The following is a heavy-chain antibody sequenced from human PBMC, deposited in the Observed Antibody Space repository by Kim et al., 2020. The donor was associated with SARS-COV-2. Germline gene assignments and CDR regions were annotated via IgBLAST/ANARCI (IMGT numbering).Heavy chain of an antibody. CDR2: IWYDGSNK. D-gene: IGHD3-10*01. Sequence: GESLRLSCAASGFTFSSYGMHWVRQAPGKGLEWVAVIWYDGSNKYYADSVKGRFTISRDNSKNTLYLQMNSLRAEDTAVYYCAKALGAGAYFDYWGQGTLVTVSS. CDR1: GFTFSSYG. V-gene: IGHV3-33*06. CDR3: AKALGAGAYFDY. J-gene: IGHJ4*02.